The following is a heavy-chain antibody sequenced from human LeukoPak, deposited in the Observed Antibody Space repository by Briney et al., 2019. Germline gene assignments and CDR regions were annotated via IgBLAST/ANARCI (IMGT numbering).Heavy chain of an antibody. D-gene: IGHD2-15*01. CDR2: INPNSGGT. Sequence: ASVTVSCKASGYTFTCYYMHWVRQAPGQGLEWMGWINPNSGGTNYAQKFQGRVTMTRDTSISTAYMELSRLRSDDTAVYYCARDLRYCSGGSCYQYGMDVWGQGTTVTVSS. CDR1: GYTFTCYY. J-gene: IGHJ6*02. CDR3: ARDLRYCSGGSCYQYGMDV. V-gene: IGHV1-2*02.